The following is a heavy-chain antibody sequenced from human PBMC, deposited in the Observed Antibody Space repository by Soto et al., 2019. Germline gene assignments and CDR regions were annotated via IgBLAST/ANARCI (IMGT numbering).Heavy chain of an antibody. D-gene: IGHD6-19*01. Sequence: QVQLQQWGAGLLKPSETLSLTCTVYGWSFSGFFWNWIRQPPGKGLECLGEINHRGSTNYNPSLKSRVTISVDTSERHFSLTLTSVTAADTDVYYCVRGQWLPRGEYWGQGTLVIVSS. CDR2: INHRGST. V-gene: IGHV4-34*02. J-gene: IGHJ4*02. CDR1: GWSFSGFF. CDR3: VRGQWLPRGEY.